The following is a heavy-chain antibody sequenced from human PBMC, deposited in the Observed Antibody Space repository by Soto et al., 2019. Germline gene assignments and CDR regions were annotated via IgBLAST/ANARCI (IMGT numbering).Heavy chain of an antibody. D-gene: IGHD3-10*02. CDR1: RFTFSSYA. CDR3: ARDEAMLRYYYYYGMDV. Sequence: GGSLRLSCAASRFTFSSYAMHWVRQAPGKGLEWVAVISYDGSNKYYADSVKGRFTISRDNSKNTLYLQMNSLRAEDTAVYYCARDEAMLRYYYYYGMDVWGQGTTVTVSS. V-gene: IGHV3-30-3*01. J-gene: IGHJ6*02. CDR2: ISYDGSNK.